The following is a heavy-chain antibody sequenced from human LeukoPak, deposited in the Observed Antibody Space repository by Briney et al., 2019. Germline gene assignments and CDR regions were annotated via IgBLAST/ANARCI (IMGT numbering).Heavy chain of an antibody. Sequence: SETLSLTCTVSGGSISGYYWSWIRQPPGKGLEWIGYIHTSGSTNYNPSLKSRVTTSVGTSKNQFALKLSSVTAADTAVYYCARQAYYSGSGSWTGFDYWGQGTLVTVSS. CDR1: GGSISGYY. CDR3: ARQAYYSGSGSWTGFDY. J-gene: IGHJ4*02. CDR2: IHTSGST. D-gene: IGHD3-10*01. V-gene: IGHV4-4*09.